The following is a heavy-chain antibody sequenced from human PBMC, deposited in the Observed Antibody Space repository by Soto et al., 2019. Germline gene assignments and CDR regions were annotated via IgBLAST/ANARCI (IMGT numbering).Heavy chain of an antibody. V-gene: IGHV4-34*01. D-gene: IGHD3-22*01. CDR3: ARGRYSDSSGFYDAFDI. CDR1: GGSFGGYY. Sequence: QVQLQQWGAGLLKLSETLSLTCAVYGGSFGGYYWNWIRLPPGKGLEWIGQINQSGSTNYSPSLKSRVTVSVDTSNNQFSLKLHSVTAADTAVYYCARGRYSDSSGFYDAFDIWGQGTMVTVSS. CDR2: INQSGST. J-gene: IGHJ3*02.